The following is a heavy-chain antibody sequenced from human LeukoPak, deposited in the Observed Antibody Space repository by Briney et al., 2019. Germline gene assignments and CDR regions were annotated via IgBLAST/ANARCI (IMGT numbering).Heavy chain of an antibody. V-gene: IGHV3-48*04. D-gene: IGHD1-26*01. CDR1: GFTFSSYS. CDR3: ARHSGSYFDAFDI. J-gene: IGHJ3*02. Sequence: GGSLRLSCTASGFTFSSYSMNWVRQAPGKGLEWVSYISSSSSTIYYADSVKGRFTISRDNAKNSLYLQMNSLRAADTAVYYCARHSGSYFDAFDIWGQGTMVTVSS. CDR2: ISSSSSTI.